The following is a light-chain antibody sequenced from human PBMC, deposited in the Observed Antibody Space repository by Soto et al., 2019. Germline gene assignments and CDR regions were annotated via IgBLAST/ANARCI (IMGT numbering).Light chain of an antibody. J-gene: IGKJ3*01. CDR2: AAS. Sequence: DMQMTQSPSSLSASVGDRGSITCRSSQNISNYLHWYQQRPGKAPKLLIYAASNLRSGVPSRFSGSGSGTDFTLTISSLQSEDFATYYCQQSYSIPRLTFGPGTRVEIK. CDR1: QNISNY. V-gene: IGKV1-39*01. CDR3: QQSYSIPRLT.